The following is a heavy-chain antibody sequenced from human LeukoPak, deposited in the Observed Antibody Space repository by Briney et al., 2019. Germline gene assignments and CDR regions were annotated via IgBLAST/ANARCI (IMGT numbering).Heavy chain of an antibody. CDR1: GGSICSGSYY. Sequence: SETLSLTCTVSGGSICSGSYYWSWIRQPAGKGLEWIGRIYTSGSTNYNPSLKSRVTISVDTSKNQFSLRLNSVTAADTAVYYCARHNWNDGNFDYWGQGTLVTVSS. J-gene: IGHJ4*02. D-gene: IGHD1-20*01. CDR3: ARHNWNDGNFDY. CDR2: IYTSGST. V-gene: IGHV4-61*02.